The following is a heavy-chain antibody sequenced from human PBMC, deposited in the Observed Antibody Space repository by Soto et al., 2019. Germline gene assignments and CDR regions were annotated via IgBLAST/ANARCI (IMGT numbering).Heavy chain of an antibody. CDR3: AAGFYGSGSYLVY. Sequence: SVKVSCKASGFTFTSSVVQWVRQARGQRLEWIGWIVVGSGNTNYAQKFQERVTITRDMSTSTAYMELSSLRSEDTAVYYCAAGFYGSGSYLVYWGQGTLVTVSS. D-gene: IGHD3-10*01. J-gene: IGHJ4*02. V-gene: IGHV1-58*01. CDR1: GFTFTSSV. CDR2: IVVGSGNT.